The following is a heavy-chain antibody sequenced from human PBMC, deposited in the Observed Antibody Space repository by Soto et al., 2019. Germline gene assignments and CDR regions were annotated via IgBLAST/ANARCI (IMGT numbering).Heavy chain of an antibody. Sequence: QVQLQQWGAGLLKPSETLSLTCAVYGGSFSGYYWSWIRQPPGKGLEWIGEINHSGSTNYNPSLKRRFTISVDASKNHFSLKLSSVTAADTAVYYCARGINYHSSGGYRYFDYWGQGTLVTVSS. J-gene: IGHJ4*02. D-gene: IGHD3-22*01. CDR3: ARGINYHSSGGYRYFDY. V-gene: IGHV4-34*01. CDR1: GGSFSGYY. CDR2: INHSGST.